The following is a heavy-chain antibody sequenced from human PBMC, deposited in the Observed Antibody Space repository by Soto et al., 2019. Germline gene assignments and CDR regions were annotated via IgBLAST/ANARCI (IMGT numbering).Heavy chain of an antibody. J-gene: IGHJ4*02. CDR2: IFHSGTP. CDR1: SDSISSGYY. V-gene: IGHV4-38-2*01. CDR3: ARRGSRSSSALPSYDY. Sequence: SETLSLTCAVSSDSISSGYYCDWIRQPPGKGLEWIGSIFHSGTPYYNPTLKSRLTISMDTSKTQFSLKLTSVTAADTAVYYCARRGSRSSSALPSYDYWGRGILVTVSS. D-gene: IGHD3-22*01.